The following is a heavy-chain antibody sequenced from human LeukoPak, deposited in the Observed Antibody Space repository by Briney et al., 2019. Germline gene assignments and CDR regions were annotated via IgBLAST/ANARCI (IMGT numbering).Heavy chain of an antibody. J-gene: IGHJ6*02. CDR2: IIPILGIA. CDR1: GGTFNNYA. V-gene: IGHV1-69*04. CDR3: ASGRITMVRGVLPDYYYYGMDV. D-gene: IGHD3-10*01. Sequence: ASVKVSCKAPGGTFNNYAITWVRQAPGQGLEWMGRIIPILGIANYAQKFQGRVTITADKSTSTAYMELSSLRFEDTAVYYCASGRITMVRGVLPDYYYYGMDVWGQGTTVTVSS.